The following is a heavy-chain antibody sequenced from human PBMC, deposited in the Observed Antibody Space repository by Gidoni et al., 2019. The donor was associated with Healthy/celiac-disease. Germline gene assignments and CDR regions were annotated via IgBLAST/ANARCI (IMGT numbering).Heavy chain of an antibody. CDR1: GFTFSIYA. J-gene: IGHJ2*01. V-gene: IGHV3-23*01. CDR2: IRGSGGST. Sequence: EVQLLESGGGLVQPGGSLRLSCAASGFTFSIYAMSWVRQAPGKGLEWVAAIRGSGGSTYYADSVKGRFTISRDNSKNTLYLQMNSLRAEDTAVYYCASRGVTIFGVVIRDWYFDLWGRGTLVTVSS. D-gene: IGHD3-3*01. CDR3: ASRGVTIFGVVIRDWYFDL.